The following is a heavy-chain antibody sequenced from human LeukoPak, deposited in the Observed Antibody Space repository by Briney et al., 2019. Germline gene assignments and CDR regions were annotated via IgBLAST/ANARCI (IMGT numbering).Heavy chain of an antibody. CDR2: IYYSGST. CDR1: GGSISSSSYY. D-gene: IGHD3-10*01. V-gene: IGHV4-39*01. Sequence: PSETLSLTCTVSGGSISSSSYYWGWIRQPPGKGLEWIGSIYYSGSTYYNPSLKSRVTISVDTSKNQFSLKLSSVTAADTAVYYCARLTLGRGNYFDYWGQGTLVTVSS. J-gene: IGHJ4*02. CDR3: ARLTLGRGNYFDY.